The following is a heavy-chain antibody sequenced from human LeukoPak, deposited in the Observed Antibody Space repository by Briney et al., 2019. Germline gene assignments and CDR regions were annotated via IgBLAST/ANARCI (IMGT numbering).Heavy chain of an antibody. Sequence: PSETLSLTCTVSGGSISSGGYYWSWIRQPPGKGLEWIGYIYHSGSTYYNPSLKSRVTISVDRSKNQFSLKLSSVTAADTAVYYCARERITGGLVDYWGQGTLVTVSS. CDR1: GGSISSGGYY. D-gene: IGHD2-8*02. J-gene: IGHJ4*02. V-gene: IGHV4-30-2*01. CDR2: IYHSGST. CDR3: ARERITGGLVDY.